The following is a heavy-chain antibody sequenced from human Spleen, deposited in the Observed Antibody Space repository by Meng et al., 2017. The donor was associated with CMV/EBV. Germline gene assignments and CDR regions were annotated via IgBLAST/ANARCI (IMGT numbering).Heavy chain of an antibody. D-gene: IGHD2-2*01. CDR2: ITSGGST. Sequence: GESLKISCAASGFTFSSYAMSWVRQAPGKGLEWVSAITSGGSTYYADSVKGRFIISRDNSKNTLYLQMNSLRAEDTAVYYCAKGRVILPAAGYYFDYWGQGTLVTVSS. CDR3: AKGRVILPAAGYYFDY. J-gene: IGHJ4*02. CDR1: GFTFSSYA. V-gene: IGHV3-23*01.